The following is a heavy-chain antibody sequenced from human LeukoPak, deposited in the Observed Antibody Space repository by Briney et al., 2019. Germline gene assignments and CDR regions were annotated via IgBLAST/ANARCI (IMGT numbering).Heavy chain of an antibody. J-gene: IGHJ4*02. D-gene: IGHD2-21*02. Sequence: ASVKVSCKASGYTFTSYGISWARQAPGQGLEWMGWISAYNGNTNYAQKLQGRATMTTDTSTSTAYMELRSLRSDDTAVYYYARDRAIVVVTAPCDYWGQGTLVTVSS. CDR2: ISAYNGNT. CDR3: ARDRAIVVVTAPCDY. V-gene: IGHV1-18*01. CDR1: GYTFTSYG.